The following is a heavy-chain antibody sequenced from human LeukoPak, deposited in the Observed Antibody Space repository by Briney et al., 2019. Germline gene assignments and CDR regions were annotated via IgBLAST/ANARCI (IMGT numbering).Heavy chain of an antibody. V-gene: IGHV3-33*01. Sequence: GGSLRLSCAASGFTLSSSGMHWVRQAPGKGLEWVAVIWGDENHKYYGDSVRGRSTISRDNAKNTLYLQMDSLRVEDTAVYYCARDVGSAPFDYWGQGTLVTVSS. J-gene: IGHJ4*02. CDR3: ARDVGSAPFDY. CDR2: IWGDENHK. CDR1: GFTLSSSG. D-gene: IGHD6-25*01.